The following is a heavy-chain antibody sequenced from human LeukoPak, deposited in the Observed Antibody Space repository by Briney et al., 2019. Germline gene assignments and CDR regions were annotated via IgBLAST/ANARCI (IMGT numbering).Heavy chain of an antibody. CDR3: AREVGTYSSRGGFYYYYMDV. D-gene: IGHD6-13*01. CDR1: GASISSYY. Sequence: SETLSLTCTVSGASISSYYWSWIRQPPGKGLEWIGNIYYSGSTNFNPSLKSRVTISLGTSKNQFSLRLSPVTAADTAVYYCAREVGTYSSRGGFYYYYMDVWGKGTTVTVSS. CDR2: IYYSGST. V-gene: IGHV4-59*01. J-gene: IGHJ6*03.